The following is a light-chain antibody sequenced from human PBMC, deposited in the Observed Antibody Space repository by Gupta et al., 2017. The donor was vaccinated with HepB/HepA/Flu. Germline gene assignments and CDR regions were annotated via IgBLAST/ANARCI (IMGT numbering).Light chain of an antibody. V-gene: IGKV1-5*03. CDR2: KAS. J-gene: IGKJ4*01. Sequence: IQMTQFPSTRSASVGDRVTITCRASQSIDIWLAWYQQKTGKAPNLLIYKASTLQSGVPSRFSGGRSGTEFTLTISSLQPDDFGTYYCQQSKSYPLTFGGGTKVEI. CDR1: QSIDIW. CDR3: QQSKSYPLT.